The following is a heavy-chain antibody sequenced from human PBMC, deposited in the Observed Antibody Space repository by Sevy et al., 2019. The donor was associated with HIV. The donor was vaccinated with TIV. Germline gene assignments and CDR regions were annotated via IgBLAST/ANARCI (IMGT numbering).Heavy chain of an antibody. J-gene: IGHJ3*02. CDR3: PRRRCSSTSCRLLWSSDAFDI. CDR1: GYSFTSYW. D-gene: IGHD2-2*01. CDR2: IYPGDSDT. Sequence: GESLEISCKGSGYSFTSYWIGWVRQMPGKGLEWMGIIYPGDSDTRYSPSFQGQVTISADKSISTAYLQWSSLKASDTAMYYCPRRRCSSTSCRLLWSSDAFDIWGQGTMVTVS. V-gene: IGHV5-51*01.